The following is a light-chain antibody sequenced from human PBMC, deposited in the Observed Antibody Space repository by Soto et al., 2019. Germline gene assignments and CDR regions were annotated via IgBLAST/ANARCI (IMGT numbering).Light chain of an antibody. Sequence: QSVLTQPRSVSGSPGQSVTISCTGTSSDVGGYNYVSWYQQHPGKAPKLMIYDVSKRPSGVPDRFSGSKSGTTASLTISGLQAEDEADYYCCSYAGSYTPVVFGGGTKLTVL. CDR3: CSYAGSYTPVV. CDR2: DVS. J-gene: IGLJ2*01. V-gene: IGLV2-11*01. CDR1: SSDVGGYNY.